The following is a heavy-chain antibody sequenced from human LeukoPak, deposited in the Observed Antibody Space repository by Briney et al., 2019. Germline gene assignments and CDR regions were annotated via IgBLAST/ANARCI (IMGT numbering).Heavy chain of an antibody. CDR1: GFTFSSFG. CDR3: AKARGSCLDY. CDR2: ISYDGSYK. V-gene: IGHV3-30*18. Sequence: GGSLRLSCAAAGFTFSSFGMHWVRQAPGKGLEWVAVISYDGSYKYYADSLKGRFTISRDNSKNTLYLQMNSLSTEDTAVYYCAKARGSCLDYWGQGTLVTVSS. D-gene: IGHD1-26*01. J-gene: IGHJ4*02.